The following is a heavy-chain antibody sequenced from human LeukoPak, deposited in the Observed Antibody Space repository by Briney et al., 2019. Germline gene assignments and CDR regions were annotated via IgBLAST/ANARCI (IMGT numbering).Heavy chain of an antibody. CDR2: IIPILGIA. V-gene: IGHV1-69*04. CDR3: ARPNDRYSSSWYGY. CDR1: GYTFTSYA. J-gene: IGHJ4*02. D-gene: IGHD6-13*01. Sequence: ASVKVSCKASGYTFTSYAMHWVRQAPGQGLEWMGRIIPILGIANYAQKFQGRVTITADKSTSTAYMELSSLKASDTAMYYCARPNDRYSSSWYGYWGQGTLVTVSS.